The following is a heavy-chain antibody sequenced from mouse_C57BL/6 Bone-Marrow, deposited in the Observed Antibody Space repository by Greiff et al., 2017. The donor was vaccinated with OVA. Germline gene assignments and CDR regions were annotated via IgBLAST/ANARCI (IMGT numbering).Heavy chain of an antibody. Sequence: QVQLQQSGAELARPGASVKLSCKASGYTFTSYGISWVKQRPGQGLEWIGEIYPRSGTTYYNEKFKGKATLTADKSSRTAYMELRSLTSEDSAVYFCARGDYDVWFAYWDRGPLVTVT. D-gene: IGHD2-4*01. J-gene: IGHJ3*01. CDR2: IYPRSGTT. CDR1: GYTFTSYG. V-gene: IGHV1-81*01. CDR3: ARGDYDVWFAY.